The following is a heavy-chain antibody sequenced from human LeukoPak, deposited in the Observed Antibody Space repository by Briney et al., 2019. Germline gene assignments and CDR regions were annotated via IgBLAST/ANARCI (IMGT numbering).Heavy chain of an antibody. D-gene: IGHD5-18*01. Sequence: SETLSLTCTVSSGSISSYYWSWIRQHPGKGLEWIGYIYYSGSAYYNPSLKSRVTISVDTSKNQFSLKPSSVTAADTAVYYCARVSGYSYGYSLRYFDYWGQGTLVTVSS. CDR3: ARVSGYSYGYSLRYFDY. CDR2: IYYSGSA. J-gene: IGHJ4*02. V-gene: IGHV4-59*06. CDR1: SGSISSYY.